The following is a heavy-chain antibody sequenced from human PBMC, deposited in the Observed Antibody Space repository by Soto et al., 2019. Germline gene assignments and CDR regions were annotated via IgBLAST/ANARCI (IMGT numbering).Heavy chain of an antibody. CDR3: ARDPYYYDSSGYFL. Sequence: GGSLRLSCAASGFTFSDYYMSWIRQAPGKGLEWVSYISSSGSTIYYADSVKGRFTISRDNAKNSLYLQMNSLRAEDTAVYYCARDPYYYDSSGYFLWGQGTLVTVSP. CDR1: GFTFSDYY. D-gene: IGHD3-22*01. J-gene: IGHJ4*02. V-gene: IGHV3-11*01. CDR2: ISSSGSTI.